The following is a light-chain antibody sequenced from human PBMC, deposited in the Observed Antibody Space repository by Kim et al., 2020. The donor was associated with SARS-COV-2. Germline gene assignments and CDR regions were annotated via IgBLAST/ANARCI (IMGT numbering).Light chain of an antibody. V-gene: IGKV3-20*01. CDR3: EQYGSLPT. J-gene: IGKJ5*01. CDR2: GAS. CDR1: QSVSSSY. Sequence: EIVLTQSPGTLSLAPGERATLSCRASQSVSSSYLAWYQQKPGQAPRLLIYGASSRATGIPDRFSGSGSGTDFTLTISRLEPEDFAVYYCEQYGSLPTFGKGERLEIK.